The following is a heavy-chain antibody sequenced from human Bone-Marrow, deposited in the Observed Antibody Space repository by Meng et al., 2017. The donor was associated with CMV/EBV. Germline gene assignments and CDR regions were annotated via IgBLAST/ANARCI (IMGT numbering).Heavy chain of an antibody. Sequence: GESLKISCAASGFTFSSYSMNWVRQAPGKGLEWVSSISSSSSYIYYADSVKGRFTISRDNAKNSLYLQMNSLRAEDTAVYYCAREVGYDFWSGYYVDYWGQGTLVTGSS. CDR3: AREVGYDFWSGYYVDY. D-gene: IGHD3-3*01. V-gene: IGHV3-21*01. CDR1: GFTFSSYS. J-gene: IGHJ4*02. CDR2: ISSSSSYI.